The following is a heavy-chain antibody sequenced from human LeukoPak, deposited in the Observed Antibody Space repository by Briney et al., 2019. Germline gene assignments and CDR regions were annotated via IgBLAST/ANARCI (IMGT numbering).Heavy chain of an antibody. CDR3: ARLVVAATFYLFDP. V-gene: IGHV1-18*01. D-gene: IGHD2-15*01. J-gene: IGHJ5*02. CDR2: ISAYNGNT. Sequence: VKVSCKPSGYTFTSYGISWVRRAPGQGLEWMGWISAYNGNTNYAQKLQGRVTMTTDTSTSTAYMELRSLRSDDTAVYYCARLVVAATFYLFDPWGQGTLVTVSS. CDR1: GYTFTSYG.